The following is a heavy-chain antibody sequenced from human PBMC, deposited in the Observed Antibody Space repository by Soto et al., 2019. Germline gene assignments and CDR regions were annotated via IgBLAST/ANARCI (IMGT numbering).Heavy chain of an antibody. J-gene: IGHJ4*02. D-gene: IGHD2-2*03. Sequence: PSETVSLTCTVSGGCISGYYWSWIQQPPGKGLEWIGYMYNTGSTVYNPSFKSRVTISVDTSKNQFSLKLNSVTTADTAVYFCAREGNLGRWIQPLDSWGQGTLVTVSS. CDR2: MYNTGST. V-gene: IGHV4-59*01. CDR1: GGCISGYY. CDR3: AREGNLGRWIQPLDS.